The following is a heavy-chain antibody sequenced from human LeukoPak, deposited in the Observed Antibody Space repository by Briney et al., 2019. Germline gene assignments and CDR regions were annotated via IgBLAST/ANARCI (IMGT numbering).Heavy chain of an antibody. CDR1: GFTFSSYS. Sequence: GGSLRLSCAASGFTFSSYSMNWVRQAPGKGLEWVSSISSSSSCIYYADSVKGRFTISRDDAKNSLYLQMNSLRAADTAVYYCARAPWYGSGSYYERLDYWGQGTLVTVSS. D-gene: IGHD3-10*01. J-gene: IGHJ4*02. CDR2: ISSSSSCI. V-gene: IGHV3-21*01. CDR3: ARAPWYGSGSYYERLDY.